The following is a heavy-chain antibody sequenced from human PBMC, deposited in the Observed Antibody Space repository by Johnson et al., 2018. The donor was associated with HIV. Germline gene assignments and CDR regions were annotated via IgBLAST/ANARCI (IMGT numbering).Heavy chain of an antibody. J-gene: IGHJ3*02. D-gene: IGHD1-26*01. CDR3: ARAGSSSAFDI. Sequence: VQLVESGGGVVQPGRSLRLSCAASGFTFSSYAMHWVRQAPGKGLEWVSVIYSGGSTYYADSVKGRFTISRDNSKNTLYLQMNSLRAEDTALYYCARAGSSSAFDIWGQGTLVTVSS. CDR2: IYSGGST. CDR1: GFTFSSYA. V-gene: IGHV3-66*01.